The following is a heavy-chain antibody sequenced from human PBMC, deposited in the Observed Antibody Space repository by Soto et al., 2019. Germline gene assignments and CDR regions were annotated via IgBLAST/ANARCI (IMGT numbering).Heavy chain of an antibody. D-gene: IGHD3-22*01. CDR1: GFTFNNYG. CDR3: AREDSRIIPAVSDF. CDR2: VSKSGYT. J-gene: IGHJ4*02. Sequence: PGGSLRLSCVVSGFTFNNYGINWVRQAPRKGLQWVSSVSKSGYTYYSDSVKARFTISRDNAKNSVPLQMNNLRAEDTAVYYCAREDSRIIPAVSDFWGQGTLVTVSS. V-gene: IGHV3-21*01.